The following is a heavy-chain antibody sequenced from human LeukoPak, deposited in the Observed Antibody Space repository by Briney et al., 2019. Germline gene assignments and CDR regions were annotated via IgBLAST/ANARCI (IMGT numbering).Heavy chain of an antibody. Sequence: GASVKVSCKASGYTFTGYYMHWVRQAPGQGLEWMGWINPNSGGTNYAQKFQGRVTMTRDTSISTAYMELSRLRSDDTAVYYCAREHRLYYYDSSGYYSPDAFDIWGQGTMVTVSS. CDR3: AREHRLYYYDSSGYYSPDAFDI. J-gene: IGHJ3*02. D-gene: IGHD3-22*01. V-gene: IGHV1-2*02. CDR1: GYTFTGYY. CDR2: INPNSGGT.